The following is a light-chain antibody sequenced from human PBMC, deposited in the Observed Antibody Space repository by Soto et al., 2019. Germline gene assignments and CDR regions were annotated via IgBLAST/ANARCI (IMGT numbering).Light chain of an antibody. CDR3: SSYASSSTLV. CDR2: DVS. Sequence: QSALTQPASVSGSPGQSITISCTGNSSDIGGYNSVSWYQQHPGRAPKLMIYDVSNRPSGVSNRFSASKSGNTASLTISGLQAEDEADYYCSSYASSSTLVFGGGTKVTVL. V-gene: IGLV2-14*03. CDR1: SSDIGGYNS. J-gene: IGLJ2*01.